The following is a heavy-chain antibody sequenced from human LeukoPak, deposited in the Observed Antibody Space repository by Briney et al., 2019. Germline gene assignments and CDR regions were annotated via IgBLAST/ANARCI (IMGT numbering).Heavy chain of an antibody. CDR3: ARDRGAYYDFWSGYYSPGWFDP. J-gene: IGHJ5*02. D-gene: IGHD3-3*01. Sequence: ASVKVSCKASGYTFTSYDINWVRQATGQGLECMGWMNPNSGNTDYAQKFQGRVTITRNTSISTAYMELSSLRSEDTAVYYCARDRGAYYDFWSGYYSPGWFDPWGQGTLVTVSS. V-gene: IGHV1-8*03. CDR2: MNPNSGNT. CDR1: GYTFTSYD.